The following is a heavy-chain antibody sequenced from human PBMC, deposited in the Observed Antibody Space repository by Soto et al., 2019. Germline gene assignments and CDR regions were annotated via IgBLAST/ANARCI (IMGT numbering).Heavy chain of an antibody. CDR1: GFTVSSNY. CDR2: IYSGGST. D-gene: IGHD3-9*01. J-gene: IGHJ6*02. Sequence: EVQLVESGGGLVQPGGSLRLSCAASGFTVSSNYMSWVRQAPGKGLEWVSVIYSGGSTYYADSVKGRFTISRHNSKNTLYLQMNSLRAEDTAVYYCARGPHYDILLYGMDVWGQGTTVTVSS. CDR3: ARGPHYDILLYGMDV. V-gene: IGHV3-53*04.